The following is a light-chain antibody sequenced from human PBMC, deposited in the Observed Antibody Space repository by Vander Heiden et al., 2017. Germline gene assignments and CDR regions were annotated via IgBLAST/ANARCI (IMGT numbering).Light chain of an antibody. CDR2: DDS. Sequence: YVLTQPPSVSVAPGQTARLTCGGNNIGSKSVHWYQQKTGQAPPLVAYDDSERPAGIPERFSGSNAGNTATLTTRRVEAGEEADYYCQVWDSSSDHVVFGGGTKLTVL. V-gene: IGLV3-21*02. CDR1: NIGSKS. J-gene: IGLJ2*01. CDR3: QVWDSSSDHVV.